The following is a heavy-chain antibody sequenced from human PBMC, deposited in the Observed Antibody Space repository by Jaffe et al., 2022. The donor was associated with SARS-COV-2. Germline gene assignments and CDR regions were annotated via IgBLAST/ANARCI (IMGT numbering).Heavy chain of an antibody. J-gene: IGHJ6*02. Sequence: QITLKESGPTLVKPTQTLTLTCTFSGFSLSTSGVGVGWIRQPPGKALEWLALIYWDDDKRYSPSLKSRLTITKDTSKNQVVLTMTNMDPVDTATYYCAHAVLEWSPPYYYYGMDVWGQGTTVTVSS. D-gene: IGHD3-3*01. CDR3: AHAVLEWSPPYYYYGMDV. CDR2: IYWDDDK. V-gene: IGHV2-5*02. CDR1: GFSLSTSGVG.